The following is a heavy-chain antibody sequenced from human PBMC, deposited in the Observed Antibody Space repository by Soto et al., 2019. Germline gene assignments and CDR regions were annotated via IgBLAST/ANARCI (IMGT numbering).Heavy chain of an antibody. CDR1: GGSFSGYY. CDR3: ARLDIGDTATSMGV. D-gene: IGHD5-18*01. V-gene: IGHV4-34*01. CDR2: INHSGST. J-gene: IGHJ6*02. Sequence: SETLSLTCAVYGGSFSGYYWSWIRQPPGKGLEWIGEINHSGSTNYNPSLKSRVTISVDTSKNQFSLKLSSVTAADTAVYYCARLDIGDTATSMGVWGQGTTVTVSS.